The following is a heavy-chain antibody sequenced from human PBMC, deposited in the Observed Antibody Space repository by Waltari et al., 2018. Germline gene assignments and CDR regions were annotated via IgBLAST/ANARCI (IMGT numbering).Heavy chain of an antibody. CDR3: ARVGAAALGYYYGMDV. CDR1: GDSISGYY. J-gene: IGHJ6*02. Sequence: QVQLHESGPGLVKPSETLSLTCTVSGDSISGYYWSWIRRPPGKGLEWIGSIYYSGSTKYNPSLKSRVSISVDTSKNQFSLRVSSVTAADTAVYYCARVGAAALGYYYGMDVWGQGTTVTVSS. D-gene: IGHD6-13*01. V-gene: IGHV4-59*01. CDR2: IYYSGST.